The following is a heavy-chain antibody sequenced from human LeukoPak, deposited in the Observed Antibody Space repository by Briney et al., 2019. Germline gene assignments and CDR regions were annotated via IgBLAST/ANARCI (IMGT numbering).Heavy chain of an antibody. D-gene: IGHD4-23*01. Sequence: APVTVSCKASEYTFSVYHIHWVRQAPGQGLEWMGWINPNSSVTNYAQRFQGRVTMTRDTSISAAYMELRWLTSDDTAVYYCARERGGNSPFDSWGQGTLVTVSS. CDR1: EYTFSVYH. CDR2: INPNSSVT. V-gene: IGHV1-2*02. CDR3: ARERGGNSPFDS. J-gene: IGHJ4*02.